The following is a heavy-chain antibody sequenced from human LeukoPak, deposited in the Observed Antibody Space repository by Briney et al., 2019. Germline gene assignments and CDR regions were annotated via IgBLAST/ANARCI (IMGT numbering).Heavy chain of an antibody. CDR2: IYYSGST. V-gene: IGHV4-38-2*02. Sequence: PSETLSLTCTVSGYSISSGYYWGWIRQPPGKGLEWIGSIYYSGSTYYNPSLKSRVTISVDTSKNQFSLKLSSVTAADTAVYYCARWRPRITIFGVVSDAFDIWGQGTMVTVSS. CDR1: GYSISSGYY. D-gene: IGHD3-3*01. CDR3: ARWRPRITIFGVVSDAFDI. J-gene: IGHJ3*02.